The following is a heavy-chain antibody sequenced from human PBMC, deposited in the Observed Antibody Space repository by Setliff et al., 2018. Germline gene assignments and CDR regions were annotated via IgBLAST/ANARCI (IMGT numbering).Heavy chain of an antibody. CDR2: IYYSGST. J-gene: IGHJ5*02. CDR3: AACITMVRGVIMKYNWFDP. CDR1: GGSISGHY. Sequence: SETLSLTCTVSGGSISGHYWSWIRQPPGKGLEWIGYIYYSGSTNHNPSLKSRLTISVDSSKNQFSLRLTSVTAADTAIYFCAACITMVRGVIMKYNWFDPWGPGTLVTVSS. D-gene: IGHD3-10*01. V-gene: IGHV4-59*04.